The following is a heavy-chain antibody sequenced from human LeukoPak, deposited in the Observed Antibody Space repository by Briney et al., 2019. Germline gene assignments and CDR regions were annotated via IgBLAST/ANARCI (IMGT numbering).Heavy chain of an antibody. Sequence: RCASVKVSCKASGYTFAGYYMHWVRQAPGQGLEWMGWINPNSGGTNYAQKFQGRVTMTRDTSISTAYMELSRLRSDDTAVYYCARGDTMVRGLDYWGQGTLVTVSS. D-gene: IGHD3-10*01. V-gene: IGHV1-2*02. CDR1: GYTFAGYY. J-gene: IGHJ4*02. CDR3: ARGDTMVRGLDY. CDR2: INPNSGGT.